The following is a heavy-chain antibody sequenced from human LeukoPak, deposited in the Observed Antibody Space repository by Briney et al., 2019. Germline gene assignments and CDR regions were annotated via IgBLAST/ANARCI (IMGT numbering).Heavy chain of an antibody. J-gene: IGHJ4*02. D-gene: IGHD1-26*01. Sequence: ASVKVSCKASGFSFSSYGFSWVRQAPGRGLEWMGWISAYNGKTNYAQKFQGRVTMTTDTSTTTVYMDLRSLISDDTAVYFCARGGALTSFDSWGQGTLITVSS. CDR3: ARGGALTSFDS. CDR2: ISAYNGKT. CDR1: GFSFSSYG. V-gene: IGHV1-18*01.